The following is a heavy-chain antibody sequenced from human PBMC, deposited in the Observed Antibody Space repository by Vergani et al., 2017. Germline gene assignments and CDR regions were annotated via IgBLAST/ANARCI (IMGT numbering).Heavy chain of an antibody. CDR1: GFTFSSYG. D-gene: IGHD3-10*01. CDR2: IWYDGSNK. J-gene: IGHJ3*01. Sequence: QVQPVESGGGVVQPGRSLRLSCAASGFTFSSYGMHWVRQAPGKGLEWVAVIWYDGSNKYYADSVKGRFTISRDNSKNTLYLQMNSLRAEDTAVYYCARDRLWFGRREAKNAFDVWGQGTMVTVSS. V-gene: IGHV3-33*01. CDR3: ARDRLWFGRREAKNAFDV.